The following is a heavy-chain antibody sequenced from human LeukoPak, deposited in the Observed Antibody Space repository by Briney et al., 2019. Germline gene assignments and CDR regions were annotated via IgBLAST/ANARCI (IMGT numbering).Heavy chain of an antibody. J-gene: IGHJ4*02. CDR2: IYYSGST. D-gene: IGHD3-22*01. Sequence: SQTLSLTCTVSGGSISSGDYYWSWIRQPPGKGLEWIGYIYYSGSTYYNPSLKSRVIISVDTSKNQFSLKLGSVTAADTAVYYCARAYYYDSSGPGDWGQGTLVTVSS. CDR1: GGSISSGDYY. V-gene: IGHV4-30-4*01. CDR3: ARAYYYDSSGPGD.